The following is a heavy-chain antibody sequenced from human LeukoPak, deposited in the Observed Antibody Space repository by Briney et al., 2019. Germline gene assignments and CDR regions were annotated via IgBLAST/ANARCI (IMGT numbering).Heavy chain of an antibody. Sequence: SETLSLTCAVSGYSISSGHWWSWVRQTPGKGLEWIGNIYHSGSTYYNPSLKSRVTISVDTSKNQFSLKLSFVTAADTAVYYCARILNWGSAGLDYWGQGTLVIVSS. V-gene: IGHV4-38-2*01. D-gene: IGHD7-27*01. CDR2: IYHSGST. CDR1: GYSISSGHW. CDR3: ARILNWGSAGLDY. J-gene: IGHJ4*02.